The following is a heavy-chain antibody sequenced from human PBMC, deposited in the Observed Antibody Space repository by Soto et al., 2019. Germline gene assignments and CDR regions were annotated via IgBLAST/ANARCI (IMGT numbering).Heavy chain of an antibody. CDR2: MNPNSGNT. CDR3: ARTPGIAEARYYYGMDV. V-gene: IGHV1-8*01. J-gene: IGHJ6*02. D-gene: IGHD6-13*01. CDR1: GYTFTSYD. Sequence: XSVKVACQASGYTFTSYDVNWVRQATGQGLEWMGWMNPNSGNTGYAQKFQGRVTMTSNTSISTAYMELSSLRSEDTAVYYCARTPGIAEARYYYGMDVWGQGTTVTVSS.